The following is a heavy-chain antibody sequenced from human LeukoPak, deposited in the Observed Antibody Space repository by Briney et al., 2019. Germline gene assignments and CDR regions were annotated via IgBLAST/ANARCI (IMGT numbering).Heavy chain of an antibody. D-gene: IGHD2-2*01. CDR1: RYTFTSYG. V-gene: IGHV1-18*01. CDR2: ISAYNGNT. Sequence: ASVKVSCKASRYTFTSYGISWVRQAPGQGLEWMGWISAYNGNTNYAQKLQGRVTMTTDTSTSTAYMELRSLRSDDTAVYYCARDRVVVVPAAHYYYYYYMDVWGKGTTVTVSS. CDR3: ARDRVVVVPAAHYYYYYYMDV. J-gene: IGHJ6*03.